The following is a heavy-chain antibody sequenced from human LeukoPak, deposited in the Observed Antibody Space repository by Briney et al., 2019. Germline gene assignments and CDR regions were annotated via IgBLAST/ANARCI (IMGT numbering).Heavy chain of an antibody. CDR3: ARGRRHYYYGSGSCYSHFDY. CDR1: GGSFSGYY. D-gene: IGHD3-10*01. V-gene: IGHV4-34*01. J-gene: IGHJ4*02. CDR2: INHSGST. Sequence: SETLSLTCAVYGGSFSGYYWSWIRQPPGKGLEWIGEINHSGSTNYNPSLKSRVTISVDTSKNQFSLKLSSVTAADTAVYYCARGRRHYYYGSGSCYSHFDYWGQGTLVTVSS.